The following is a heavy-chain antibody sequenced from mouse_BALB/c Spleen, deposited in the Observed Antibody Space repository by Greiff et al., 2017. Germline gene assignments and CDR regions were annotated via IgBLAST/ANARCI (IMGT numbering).Heavy chain of an antibody. D-gene: IGHD2-4*01. Sequence: EVKLMESGGGLVQPGGSLKLSCAASGFTFSSYGMSWVRQTPDKRLELVATINSNGGSTYYPDSVKGRFTISRDNAKNTLYLQMSSLKSEDTAMYYCARGRGLRRRSSYGMDYWGQGTSVTVSS. J-gene: IGHJ4*01. CDR1: GFTFSSYG. CDR2: INSNGGST. V-gene: IGHV5-6-3*01. CDR3: ARGRGLRRRSSYGMDY.